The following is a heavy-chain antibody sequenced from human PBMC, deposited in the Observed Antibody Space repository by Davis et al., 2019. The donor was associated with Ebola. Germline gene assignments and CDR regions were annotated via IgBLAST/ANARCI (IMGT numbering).Heavy chain of an antibody. CDR3: ARGGGSYSVDY. V-gene: IGHV1-18*04. CDR2: MNPHNGNT. Sequence: AASVKVSCKASGYTFTNYGITWVRQAPGQGLEWMGWMNPHNGNTNYAQNVQGRVIMTSDTATTTAYMEVGSLRSDDTAVYYCARGGGSYSVDYWGQGTLVTVSS. CDR1: GYTFTNYG. D-gene: IGHD1-26*01. J-gene: IGHJ4*02.